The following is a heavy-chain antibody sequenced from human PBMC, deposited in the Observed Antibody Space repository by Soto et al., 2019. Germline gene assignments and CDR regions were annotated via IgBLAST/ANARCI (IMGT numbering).Heavy chain of an antibody. V-gene: IGHV3-9*01. J-gene: IGHJ3*02. CDR3: AKGRMVRGVITHNAFDI. D-gene: IGHD3-10*01. CDR1: GFTFDDYA. Sequence: GGSLRLSCAASGFTFDDYAMHWVRQAPGKGLEWVSGISWNSGSIGYADSVKGRFTISRDNAKNSLYLQMNSLRAEDTALYYCAKGRMVRGVITHNAFDIWGQGTMVTVSS. CDR2: ISWNSGSI.